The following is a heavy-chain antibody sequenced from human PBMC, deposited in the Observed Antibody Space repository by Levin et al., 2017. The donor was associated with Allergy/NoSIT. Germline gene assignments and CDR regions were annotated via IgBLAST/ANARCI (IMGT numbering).Heavy chain of an antibody. J-gene: IGHJ4*02. CDR3: AKVRAAVVAAINY. Sequence: GGSLRLSCAASGFTFSNYAMTWVRQAPEKGLKWVSAISGSGDSTDYADSVKGRFTISRDNSKNTVYLQMNSLRAEDTAVYYCAKVRAAVVAAINYWGQGNLVTVSS. CDR1: GFTFSNYA. CDR2: ISGSGDST. V-gene: IGHV3-23*01. D-gene: IGHD2-15*01.